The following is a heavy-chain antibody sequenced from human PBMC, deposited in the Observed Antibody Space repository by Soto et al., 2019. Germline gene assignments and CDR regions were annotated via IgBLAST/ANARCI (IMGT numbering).Heavy chain of an antibody. D-gene: IGHD3-3*01. CDR2: IPYDGTP. CDR3: ARFFGNAFDV. J-gene: IGHJ3*01. V-gene: IGHV4-39*02. Sequence: QLQLQESGPGLVKPSETLSLTCSVSGGSISTDSYNWDWIRQSPGKGLEWIGTIPYDGTPSYNPSLKMQFTISVDTSRNHFSLQVKSVTAADTAMYYCARFFGNAFDVWGQGTMVKVSS. CDR1: GGSISTDSYN.